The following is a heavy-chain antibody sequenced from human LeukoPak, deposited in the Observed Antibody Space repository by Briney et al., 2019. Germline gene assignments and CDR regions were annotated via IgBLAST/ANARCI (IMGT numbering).Heavy chain of an antibody. V-gene: IGHV3-7*04. J-gene: IGHJ4*02. D-gene: IGHD6-13*01. CDR3: ATDRDGYRKNWYRFPY. CDR1: KWTIIYFW. Sequence: GGSLIQAWTASKWTIIYFWMIGVCQDKEKRLEWVANIKHDGTETNYVDSVKGRFTISRDNAKKSLYLQMNSLRAEDSAVYYFATDRDGYRKNWYRFPYWSQRPL. CDR2: IKHDGTET.